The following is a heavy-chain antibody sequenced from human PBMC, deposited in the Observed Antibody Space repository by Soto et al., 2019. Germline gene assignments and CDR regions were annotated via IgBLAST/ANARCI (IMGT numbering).Heavy chain of an antibody. CDR2: IYYIGST. V-gene: IGHV4-59*01. J-gene: IGHJ3*02. D-gene: IGHD3-22*01. Sequence: QVQLQESGPGLVQPSETLSLTCTVSGGSISNYYWSWIRQPPGKGLEWIAYIYYIGSTNYNPSLKSRVTISVDTSKNQFSLKLSSVTAADTAMYYCARTYDSSGPNSGGYGFDIWGQGTMVTVSS. CDR1: GGSISNYY. CDR3: ARTYDSSGPNSGGYGFDI.